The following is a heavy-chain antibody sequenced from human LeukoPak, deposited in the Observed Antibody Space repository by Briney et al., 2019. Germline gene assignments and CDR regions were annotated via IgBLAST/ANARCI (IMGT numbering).Heavy chain of an antibody. J-gene: IGHJ4*02. V-gene: IGHV4-38-2*01. CDR2: IYHSGST. CDR3: ARRRFWSGEIDY. CDR1: GYSISSGYY. Sequence: KPSETLSLTCAVSGYSISSGYYWGWIRQPPGKGLEWIGSIYHSGSTYYNPSLKSRVTISVDTSKNQFSLKLSSVTAADTAVYYCARRRFWSGEIDYWGQGTLVTVSS. D-gene: IGHD3-3*01.